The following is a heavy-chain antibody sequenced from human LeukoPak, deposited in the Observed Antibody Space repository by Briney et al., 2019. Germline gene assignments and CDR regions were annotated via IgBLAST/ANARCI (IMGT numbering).Heavy chain of an antibody. CDR2: IYHSGST. Sequence: SETLSLTCTVSGGSISSGGYYWSWIRQPPGKGLEWIGYIYHSGSTYYNPSLKSRVTISVDRTKNQFSLKLSSVTAADTAVYYCARESTAALRFDYWGQGTLVTVSS. D-gene: IGHD6-6*01. J-gene: IGHJ4*02. V-gene: IGHV4-30-2*01. CDR1: GGSISSGGYY. CDR3: ARESTAALRFDY.